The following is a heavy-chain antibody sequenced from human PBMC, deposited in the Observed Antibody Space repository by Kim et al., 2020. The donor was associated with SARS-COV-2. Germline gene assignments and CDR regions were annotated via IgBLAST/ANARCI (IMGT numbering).Heavy chain of an antibody. J-gene: IGHJ4*02. V-gene: IGHV3-74*01. D-gene: IGHD1-26*01. CDR3: ARGGGSYSMAHEY. CDR2: INFAGSTT. CDR1: GFTFSRYW. Sequence: GGSLRLSCAASGFTFSRYWMHWVRQAPGKGLVWLSHINFAGSTTNYADSVRGRITTSRDNAKSTLYLQLNGLRAEDTAVYYCARGGGSYSMAHEYWGQGTLVTVSS.